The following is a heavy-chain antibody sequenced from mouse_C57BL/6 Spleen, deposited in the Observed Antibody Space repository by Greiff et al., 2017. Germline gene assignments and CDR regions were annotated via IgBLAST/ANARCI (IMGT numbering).Heavy chain of an antibody. CDR2: IYPGNSDT. D-gene: IGHD4-1*01. CDR3: TKTGNGYFDD. CDR1: GYTFTSDW. V-gene: IGHV1-5*01. Sequence: VQLQQSGTVLARPGASVKMSCKTSGYTFTSDWMHWVKQRPGQGLEWIGAIYPGNSDTSYNQKFKGKAKLTAVTSASTAYLELSSLTYEDAAVYYCTKTGNGYFDDWGTGTTVTVSS. J-gene: IGHJ1*03.